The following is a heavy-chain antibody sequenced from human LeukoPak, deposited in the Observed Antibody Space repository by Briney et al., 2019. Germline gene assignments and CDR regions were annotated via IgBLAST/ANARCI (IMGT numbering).Heavy chain of an antibody. CDR2: INHSGNT. J-gene: IGHJ4*02. Sequence: SETLSLTCTVSGGSISSYYWSWIRQPPGKGLEWIGEINHSGNTNYNPSLKSRATISIDTSKEQLSLKLTSVTAADTAIYYCVRSETDYWGQGTLVTVSS. CDR3: VRSETDY. V-gene: IGHV4-34*01. CDR1: GGSISSYY.